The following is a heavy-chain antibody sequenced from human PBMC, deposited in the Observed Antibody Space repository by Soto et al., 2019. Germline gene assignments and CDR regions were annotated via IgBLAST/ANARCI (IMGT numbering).Heavy chain of an antibody. D-gene: IGHD3-9*01. CDR1: GGSISSGGYY. Sequence: PSETLSLTCTVSGGSISSGGYYWSWIRQHPGKGLEWIRYIYYSGSTYYNPSLKSRVTISVYTSKNQFSLKLSSVTAADTAVYYCASYFRATTNFDYWGQGTLVTVS. CDR2: IYYSGST. J-gene: IGHJ4*02. CDR3: ASYFRATTNFDY. V-gene: IGHV4-31*03.